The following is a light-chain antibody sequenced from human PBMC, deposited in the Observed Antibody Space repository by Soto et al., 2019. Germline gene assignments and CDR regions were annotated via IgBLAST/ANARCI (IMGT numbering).Light chain of an antibody. V-gene: IGKV3-15*01. Sequence: IKLAGPRLFKYTRERATLSCRASQSITGNLTWYQQKPGQAPRLLIYDASTRATGIPARFSGSGSGTEFTLTISILQSEDCTGYCCPVYPILPLPFGDRGKL. CDR1: QSITGN. CDR3: PVYPILPLP. J-gene: IGKJ2*01. CDR2: DAS.